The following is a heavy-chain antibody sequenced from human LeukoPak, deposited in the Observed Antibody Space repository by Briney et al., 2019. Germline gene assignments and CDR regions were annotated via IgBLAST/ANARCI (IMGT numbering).Heavy chain of an antibody. Sequence: SVKVSCKASGYTFTGYYMHWVRQAPGQGLEWMGRIIPIFGTANYAQKFQGRVTITTDESTSTAYMELSSLRSEDTAVYYCARGPNLGIQQAVAFDIWGQGTMVTVSS. CDR3: ARGPNLGIQQAVAFDI. D-gene: IGHD5-18*01. V-gene: IGHV1-69*05. CDR1: GYTFTGYY. CDR2: IIPIFGTA. J-gene: IGHJ3*02.